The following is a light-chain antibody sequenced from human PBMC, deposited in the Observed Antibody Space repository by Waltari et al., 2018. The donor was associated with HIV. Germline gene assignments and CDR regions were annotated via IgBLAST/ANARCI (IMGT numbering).Light chain of an antibody. V-gene: IGLV2-8*01. CDR1: TSYVGGYNY. J-gene: IGLJ1*01. CDR2: KVN. CDR3: SSYAGSDSPYV. Sequence: QSALTQPPSSSGSPGQSVTIFCTATTSYVGGYNYVYWYQQHPDKAPKLIIFKVNKRPSGVPVRFSGSKSGNTASLTVSGLQAEDEADYYCSSYAGSDSPYVFGSGTTVTVL.